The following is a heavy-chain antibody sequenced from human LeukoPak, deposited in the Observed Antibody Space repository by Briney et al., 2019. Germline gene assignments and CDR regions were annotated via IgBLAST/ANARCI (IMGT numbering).Heavy chain of an antibody. CDR3: AKDSSSGWWASFDY. J-gene: IGHJ4*02. CDR2: ISYDGSNK. CDR1: GFTFSSYG. Sequence: PGGSLRLSCAASGFTFSSYGMHWVRQAPGKGLEWVAVISYDGSNKYYADSVKGRFTISRDNSKNTLYLQMNSLRAEDTAVYYCAKDSSSGWWASFDYWGQGTLVTVSS. D-gene: IGHD6-19*01. V-gene: IGHV3-30*18.